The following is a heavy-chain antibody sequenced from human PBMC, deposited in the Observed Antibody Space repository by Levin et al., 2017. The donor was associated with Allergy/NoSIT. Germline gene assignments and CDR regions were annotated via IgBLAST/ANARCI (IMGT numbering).Heavy chain of an antibody. CDR1: GGSISGGGYH. Sequence: SQTLSLTCTVSGGSISGGGYHCPWIRQPPEKGLEWIGYIYYSGSTFYNPSLKSRLMISVDTSKNQFSLNVSSVTAADTAVYYCAREDGSTFDFWGQGALVTVAS. J-gene: IGHJ4*02. D-gene: IGHD2-2*03. CDR2: IYYSGST. CDR3: AREDGSTFDF. V-gene: IGHV4-31*03.